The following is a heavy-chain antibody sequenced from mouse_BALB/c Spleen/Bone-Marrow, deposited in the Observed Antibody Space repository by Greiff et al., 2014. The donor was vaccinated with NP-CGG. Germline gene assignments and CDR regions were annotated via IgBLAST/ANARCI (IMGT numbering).Heavy chain of an antibody. D-gene: IGHD1-1*01. V-gene: IGHV5-12-2*01. Sequence: EVQVVESGGGLVQPGGSLKLSCAVSGFTFSSYTMSWVRQTPEKRLEWVAYISNGGGSTYYPDTVKGRFTISRDNAKNTLYLQMSSLKSEDTAMYYCARHGGSRGYYFDYWGQGTTLTVSS. J-gene: IGHJ2*01. CDR1: GFTFSSYT. CDR2: ISNGGGST. CDR3: ARHGGSRGYYFDY.